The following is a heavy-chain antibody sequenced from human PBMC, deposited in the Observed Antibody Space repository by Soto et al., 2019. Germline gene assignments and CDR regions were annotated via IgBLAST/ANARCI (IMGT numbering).Heavy chain of an antibody. CDR1: GFTFSNYE. J-gene: IGHJ4*02. D-gene: IGHD3-22*01. CDR3: ARGLRNYYDRSGLHY. CDR2: ISYTGSTI. Sequence: LRLSCAASGFTFSNYEMNWVRQAPGKGLEWVSYISYTGSTIYYADSVRGRFTISRDNSKNSLYLQMNSLRAEDTAVYYCARGLRNYYDRSGLHYWGQGTLVTVSS. V-gene: IGHV3-48*03.